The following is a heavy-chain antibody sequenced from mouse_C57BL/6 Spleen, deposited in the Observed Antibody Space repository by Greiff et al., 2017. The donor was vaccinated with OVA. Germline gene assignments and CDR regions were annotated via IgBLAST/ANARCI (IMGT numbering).Heavy chain of an antibody. D-gene: IGHD3-2*02. CDR1: GYSFTGYY. J-gene: IGHJ2*01. CDR3: ARGGYGY. Sequence: VQLQQSGPELVKPGASVKISCKASGYSFTGYYMNWVKQSPEKSLEWIGEINPSSGGTTYNQKFKAKATLSVDKSSSTAYMQLKSLTSEDSAVYYSARGGYGYWGQGTTLTVSS. V-gene: IGHV1-42*01. CDR2: INPSSGGT.